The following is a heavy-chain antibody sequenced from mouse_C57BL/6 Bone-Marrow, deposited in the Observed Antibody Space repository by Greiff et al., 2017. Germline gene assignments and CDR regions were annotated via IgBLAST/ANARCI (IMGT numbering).Heavy chain of an antibody. CDR2: IWTGGGT. CDR1: GFSFTSYA. Sequence: VKLVESGPGLVAPSQSLSITCTVSGFSFTSYAISWVRQPPGQGLEWLGVIWTGGGTNYNSALKSSLSISKDNSKSQVFLKMNSRTTDDTARYYCARNRGVYYYGSSYYFDYWGQGTTLTVSS. J-gene: IGHJ2*01. V-gene: IGHV2-9-1*01. CDR3: ARNRGVYYYGSSYYFDY. D-gene: IGHD1-1*01.